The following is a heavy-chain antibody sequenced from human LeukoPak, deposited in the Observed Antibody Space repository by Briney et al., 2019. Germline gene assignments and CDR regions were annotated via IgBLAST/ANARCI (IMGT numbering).Heavy chain of an antibody. J-gene: IGHJ4*02. CDR1: GLTVSSNY. D-gene: IGHD5-24*01. V-gene: IGHV3-66*01. Sequence: PGGSLRLSCAASGLTVSSNYMSWVRQAPGKGLEYVSILYSGGSTYYADSVKGRFTISRDNSKNTLYLQMNSLRAEDTAVYYCASVEMSTAGFDFWGPGTLVTVSS. CDR3: ASVEMSTAGFDF. CDR2: LYSGGST.